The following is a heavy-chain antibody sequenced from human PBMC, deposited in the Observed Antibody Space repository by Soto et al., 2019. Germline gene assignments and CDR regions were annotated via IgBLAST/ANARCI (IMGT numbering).Heavy chain of an antibody. CDR2: ISDSGGRT. CDR3: ANSLTNHWQNRFDL. CDR1: GLTFSSSA. V-gene: IGHV3-23*01. J-gene: IGHJ5*02. Sequence: EVQILESGGGLVQPGGSLRLSSASSGLTFSSSAMNWARQAPGKGLEWVSIISDSGGRTYYADSVKGRFTISRDNSKNTLYLQMNSLRAEDTAMYYCANSLTNHWQNRFDLWGQGTLVTVSS. D-gene: IGHD1-1*01.